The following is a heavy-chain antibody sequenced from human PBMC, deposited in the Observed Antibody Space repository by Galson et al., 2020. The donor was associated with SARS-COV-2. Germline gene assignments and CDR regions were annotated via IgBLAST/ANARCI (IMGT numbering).Heavy chain of an antibody. J-gene: IGHJ5*02. CDR2: IVVHSADT. Sequence: AASVKVSCKASGFTITRSAVQWVRQARGQRLEWIGWIVVHSADTKYAQKFQERVTITRDMSTSTVYMEVSSLRSDDTAVYYCAALQTTVTTVVSWGQGTVVTVAS. D-gene: IGHD4-17*01. CDR1: GFTITRSA. CDR3: AALQTTVTTVVS. V-gene: IGHV1-58*01.